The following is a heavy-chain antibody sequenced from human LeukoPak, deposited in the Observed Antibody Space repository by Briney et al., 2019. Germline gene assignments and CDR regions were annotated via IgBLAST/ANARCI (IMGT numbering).Heavy chain of an antibody. CDR3: AKQSLGYCSRTSCWNYFDY. CDR1: GFTFSSYC. CDR2: ISYDGSNK. D-gene: IGHD2-2*01. Sequence: GRSLRLSCAASGFTFSSYCMHWVRQAPGKGLAWVPVISYDGSNKYYADSVKGRFTISRDNSKNTLYLQMNSLRAEDTAVYYCAKQSLGYCSRTSCWNYFDYWGQGTLVTVSS. V-gene: IGHV3-30*18. J-gene: IGHJ4*02.